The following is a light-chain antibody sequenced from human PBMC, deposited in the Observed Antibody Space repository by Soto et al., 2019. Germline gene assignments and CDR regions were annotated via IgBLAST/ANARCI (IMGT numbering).Light chain of an antibody. CDR3: TQYESWPLT. J-gene: IGKJ4*01. CDR1: QRISNY. CDR2: NAS. V-gene: IGKV3D-15*01. Sequence: DIVLTQSSATLSLCPRQIATLSWMASQRISNYLAWYQQKPGQHPRILIYNASTRATDIQDRFSGGGSGTEFTLTISSLQSEDLGLYHCTQYESWPLTFGGGNKVDIK.